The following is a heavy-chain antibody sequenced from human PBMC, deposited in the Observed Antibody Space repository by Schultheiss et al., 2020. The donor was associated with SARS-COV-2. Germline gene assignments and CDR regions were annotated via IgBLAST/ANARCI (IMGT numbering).Heavy chain of an antibody. Sequence: GGSLRLSCAASGFTVNSNYMSWVRQAPGKGLEWVSVIYTGGTTYYADSVKGRFTISRDNSKNTLYLQMNSLRAEDTAVYYCARRTTTVTDYYYYGMDVWGQGTTVTVSS. V-gene: IGHV3-53*05. CDR2: IYTGGTT. CDR1: GFTVNSNY. CDR3: ARRTTTVTDYYYYGMDV. D-gene: IGHD4-17*01. J-gene: IGHJ6*02.